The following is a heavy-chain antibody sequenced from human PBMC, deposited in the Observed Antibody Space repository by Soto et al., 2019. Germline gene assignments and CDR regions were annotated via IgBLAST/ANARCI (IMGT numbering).Heavy chain of an antibody. V-gene: IGHV3-11*01. CDR3: ARPNGESIHHYHGMDV. CDR1: RITFRDYY. Sequence: QVQLVESGGGLVQPGGSLRLSRAASRITFRDYYMALIRQAPGKGLEFVSYNSRAGDSMYYADSVKGRFTLSRDNAKNSLSLQMNSLRAEDTAVYYCARPNGESIHHYHGMDVWGQGTTVTVSS. CDR2: NSRAGDSM. J-gene: IGHJ6*02. D-gene: IGHD3-10*01.